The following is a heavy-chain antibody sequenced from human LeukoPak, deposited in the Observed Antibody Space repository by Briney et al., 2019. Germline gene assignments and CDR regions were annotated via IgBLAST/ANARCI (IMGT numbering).Heavy chain of an antibody. V-gene: IGHV4-34*01. D-gene: IGHD1-26*01. CDR3: ARESGSYFAGFDY. J-gene: IGHJ4*02. CDR1: GGSFSGYY. Sequence: SETLSLTCAVYGGSFSGYYWSWIRQPPGKGLEWIGEINHSGSTNYNPSLKSRVTISVDTSKNQFSLKLSSVTAADTAVYYCARESGSYFAGFDYWGQGTLVTVSS. CDR2: INHSGST.